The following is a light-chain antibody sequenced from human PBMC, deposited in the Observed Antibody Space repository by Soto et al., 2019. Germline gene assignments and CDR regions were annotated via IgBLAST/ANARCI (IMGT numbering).Light chain of an antibody. CDR3: QQYNGWPREV. CDR2: GAS. V-gene: IGKV3-15*01. Sequence: EIVLTQSPATLSVSPGEGINLSCRASQNVNTNLAWYQHKPGQAPRLLMFGASTRATGVPDRFSGSGSWTEFTLAISSVQSEDVAVYYCQQYNGWPREVFGQGTKVEIK. J-gene: IGKJ1*01. CDR1: QNVNTN.